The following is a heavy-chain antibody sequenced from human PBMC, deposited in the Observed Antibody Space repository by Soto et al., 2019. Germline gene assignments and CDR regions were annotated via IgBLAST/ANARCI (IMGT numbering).Heavy chain of an antibody. J-gene: IGHJ4*02. V-gene: IGHV3-23*01. D-gene: IGHD3-3*01. Sequence: PGGSLRLSCAASGFTFSSYAMSWVRQAPGKGLEWVSAISGSGGSTYYADSVKGRFTISRDNSKNTLYLQMNSLRAEDAAVYYCAKAYYDFWSLDYWGQGTLVTVSS. CDR3: AKAYYDFWSLDY. CDR1: GFTFSSYA. CDR2: ISGSGGST.